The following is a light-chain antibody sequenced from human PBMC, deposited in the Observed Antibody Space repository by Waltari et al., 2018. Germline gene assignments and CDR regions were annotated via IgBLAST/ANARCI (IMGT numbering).Light chain of an antibody. Sequence: EIVMTQSPATLSVSPGESATLSCRASQSVSSNLAWYQQKPGQAPRLLIYRASTRATGIPARFSGSGSGTEFTLTISSLQSEDFAVYYCQQYNNWPRVTFGQGTKLEIK. J-gene: IGKJ2*01. CDR2: RAS. CDR1: QSVSSN. V-gene: IGKV3-15*01. CDR3: QQYNNWPRVT.